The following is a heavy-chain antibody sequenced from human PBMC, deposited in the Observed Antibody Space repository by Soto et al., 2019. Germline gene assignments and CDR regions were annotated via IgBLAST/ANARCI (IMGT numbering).Heavy chain of an antibody. CDR3: ARDRAARPSWFDP. CDR1: GFTFSSYS. CDR2: ISSSSSTI. V-gene: IGHV3-48*01. D-gene: IGHD6-6*01. Sequence: SGGSLRLSCAASGFTFSSYSMNWVRQAPGKGLEWVSYISSSSSTIYYADSVKGRFTISRDNAKNSLYLQMNSLRAEDTAVYYCARDRAARPSWFDPWGQGTLVTVSS. J-gene: IGHJ5*02.